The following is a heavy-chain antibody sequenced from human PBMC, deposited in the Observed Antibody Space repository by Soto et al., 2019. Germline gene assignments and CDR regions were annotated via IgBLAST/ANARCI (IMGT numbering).Heavy chain of an antibody. J-gene: IGHJ5*02. V-gene: IGHV3-9*01. CDR1: GFTFDDYA. Sequence: GGSLRLSCAASGFTFDDYAMHWVRQAPGKGLEWVSGISWNSGSIGYADSVKGRFTISRDNAKNSLYLQMNSLRAEDTALYYCAKDGNAGYRGSYNWFDPGGQGTLVTVSS. D-gene: IGHD1-26*01. CDR3: AKDGNAGYRGSYNWFDP. CDR2: ISWNSGSI.